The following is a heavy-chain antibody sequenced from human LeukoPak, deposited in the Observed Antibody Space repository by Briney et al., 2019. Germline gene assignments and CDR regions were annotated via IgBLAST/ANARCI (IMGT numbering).Heavy chain of an antibody. CDR3: ARDRGAVEFDY. V-gene: IGHV3-7*01. CDR1: GFTFSSYW. CDR2: IKQDGSEK. Sequence: GGSLRLSCAASGFTFSSYWMSWVRQAPGKGLEWVANIKQDGSEKYYVDSVNGRFTISRDNAKNSLYLQMNSLRAEDTAVYYCARDRGAVEFDYWGQGTLVTVSS. J-gene: IGHJ4*02. D-gene: IGHD6-19*01.